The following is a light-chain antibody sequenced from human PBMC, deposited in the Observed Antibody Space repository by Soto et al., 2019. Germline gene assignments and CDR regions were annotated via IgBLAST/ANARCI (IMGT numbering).Light chain of an antibody. CDR3: HQRINWPPIT. CDR1: QSIRNY. J-gene: IGKJ5*01. Sequence: EIVLTQSPATLSLSPGERATLSCRASQSIRNYLAWYQQKPGQAPRLLIYDASNRATGLPATFSGSGPGTDFTLTISSLEPEDFAVYYCHQRINWPPITFGQGTRLEIK. V-gene: IGKV3-11*01. CDR2: DAS.